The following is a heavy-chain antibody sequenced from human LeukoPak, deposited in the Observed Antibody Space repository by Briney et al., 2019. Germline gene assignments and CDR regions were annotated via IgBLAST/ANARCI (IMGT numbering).Heavy chain of an antibody. V-gene: IGHV5-51*01. CDR2: FYPADSTA. CDR1: GYSFTTYW. CDR3: ARIGAVAGSLGAFDI. J-gene: IGHJ3*02. Sequence: GESLKISCKASGYSFTTYWIGWVRQVPGKGLEWVGIFYPADSTAKYSPSFQGQVTISVDKSISTAYLQWSRLEASDTAVYYCARIGAVAGSLGAFDIWGQGTMVTVSS. D-gene: IGHD6-19*01.